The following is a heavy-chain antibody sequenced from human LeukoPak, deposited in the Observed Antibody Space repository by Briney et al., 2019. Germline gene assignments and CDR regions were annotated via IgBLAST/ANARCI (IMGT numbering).Heavy chain of an antibody. CDR2: IYYSGST. Sequence: SSETLSLTCSVSGGSISRGSYYWAWIRQPPGAGLEYLGSIYYSGSTYYDPSLKSRVTITVDTSNDQCTLKLGSVTAADTAVYYCARHDPMDVWGQGTTVTISS. CDR3: ARHDPMDV. J-gene: IGHJ6*02. CDR1: GGSISRGSYY. V-gene: IGHV4-39*01.